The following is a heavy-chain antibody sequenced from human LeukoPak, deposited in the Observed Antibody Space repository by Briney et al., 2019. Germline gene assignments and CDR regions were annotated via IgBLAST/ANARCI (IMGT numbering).Heavy chain of an antibody. CDR1: GGSLTNGDYY. Sequence: SETLSLTCTVSGGSLTNGDYYWTWIRQPPGKGLEWIGYIYYSGRTYYNTSLQSRVSISLDMSKNQFSLRLSSVTVADTAVYYYARSAYYDFWNEYKKDWFDPWGQGALVTVSS. D-gene: IGHD3-3*01. V-gene: IGHV4-30-4*08. J-gene: IGHJ5*02. CDR2: IYYSGRT. CDR3: ARSAYYDFWNEYKKDWFDP.